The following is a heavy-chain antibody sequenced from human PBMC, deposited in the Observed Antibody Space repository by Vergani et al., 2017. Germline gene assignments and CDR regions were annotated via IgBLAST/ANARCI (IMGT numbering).Heavy chain of an antibody. Sequence: QVQLVESGGGVVQRGGSLRLSCATSGFTLSNYDMQWIRQGPGKGLVFVAFIQFDGSNQYYADPVKGRFTLSRDFSKNTLYQQMNSLRTDDTATYYCAKHFRGWGIDYWGQGTQVIVSS. CDR2: IQFDGSNQ. V-gene: IGHV3-30*02. CDR1: GFTLSNYD. CDR3: AKHFRGWGIDY. D-gene: IGHD3-16*01. J-gene: IGHJ4*02.